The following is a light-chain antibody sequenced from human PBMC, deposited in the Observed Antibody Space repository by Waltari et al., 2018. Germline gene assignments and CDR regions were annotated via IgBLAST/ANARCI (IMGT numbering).Light chain of an antibody. CDR1: KLGEKY. V-gene: IGLV3-1*01. CDR3: QAWDSSTAV. J-gene: IGLJ1*01. CDR2: RDN. Sequence: SYELTQPPSVSVSPGQTASITCSGEKLGEKYAYWYHQKPGQSPLLVIYRDNMRPSGIPERFSGSNSRNTATLTISGTQAMDEADYYCQAWDSSTAVFGTGTKVTVL.